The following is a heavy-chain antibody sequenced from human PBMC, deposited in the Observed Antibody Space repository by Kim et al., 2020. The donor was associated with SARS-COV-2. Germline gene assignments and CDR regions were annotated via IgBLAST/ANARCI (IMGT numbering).Heavy chain of an antibody. CDR2: IYYSGST. V-gene: IGHV4-39*01. CDR3: ARPASHSYSGGAFDI. D-gene: IGHD1-26*01. J-gene: IGHJ3*02. CDR1: GGSISSSSYY. Sequence: SETLSLTCTVSGGSISSSSYYWGWIRQPPGKGLEWIGSIYYSGSTYYNPSLKSRVTISVDTSKNQFSLKLSSVTAADTAVYYCARPASHSYSGGAFDIWGQGTMVTVSS.